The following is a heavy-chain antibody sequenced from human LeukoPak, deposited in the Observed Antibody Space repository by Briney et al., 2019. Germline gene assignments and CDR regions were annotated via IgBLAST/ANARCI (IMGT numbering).Heavy chain of an antibody. CDR2: ISGSGDNT. J-gene: IGHJ6*02. CDR3: AKECRVGHYYGMDV. D-gene: IGHD2-15*01. V-gene: IGHV3-23*01. CDR1: GFTFSNYA. Sequence: GGSLRLSCAASGFTFSNYAMSWVRQAPGKGLEWVSAISGSGDNTYYADSVKGRFTISRDSSKNTLFLQMNSLRAEDTALHYCAKECRVGHYYGMDVWGQGTTVTVSS.